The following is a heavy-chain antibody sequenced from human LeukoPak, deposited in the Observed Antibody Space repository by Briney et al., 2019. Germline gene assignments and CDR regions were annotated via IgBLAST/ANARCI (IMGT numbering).Heavy chain of an antibody. V-gene: IGHV3-23*01. CDR3: AKGYSSGWYAHFDY. Sequence: GGSLRLSCAASGFIFGSYAMSWVRQGPEKGLEWVSTISPSGSATYYADSVKGRFTISRDNSKSTLYLQMNSLRDEDTAVYYCAKGYSSGWYAHFDYWGQGTLVTVSS. D-gene: IGHD6-19*01. J-gene: IGHJ4*02. CDR2: ISPSGSAT. CDR1: GFIFGSYA.